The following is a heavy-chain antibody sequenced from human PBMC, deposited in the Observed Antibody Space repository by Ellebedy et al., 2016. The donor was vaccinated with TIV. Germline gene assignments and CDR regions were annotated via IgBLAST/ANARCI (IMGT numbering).Heavy chain of an antibody. CDR3: ARLPPREWELLRGDAFDI. J-gene: IGHJ3*02. CDR2: ISYSGST. CDR1: GGSISPYY. V-gene: IGHV4-59*08. Sequence: MPSETLSLTCTVSGGSISPYYWSWIRQPPGKGLEWIGYISYSGSTNYNPSLQSRVTISVDASKNQFSLKLSSVTAADTAVYYCARLPPREWELLRGDAFDIWGQGTMVTVSS. D-gene: IGHD1-26*01.